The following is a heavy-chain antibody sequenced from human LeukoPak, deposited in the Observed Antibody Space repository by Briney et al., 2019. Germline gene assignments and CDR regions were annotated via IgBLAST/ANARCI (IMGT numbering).Heavy chain of an antibody. CDR1: GFTFSSYS. V-gene: IGHV3-21*01. Sequence: GGSLRLSCAASGFTFSSYSMNWVRQAPGKGLEWVSSISSSSSYIYYAGSVKGRFTISRDNAKNSLYLQMNSLRAEDTAVHYCARHQWELPPFDYWGQGTLVTVSS. CDR2: ISSSSSYI. CDR3: ARHQWELPPFDY. J-gene: IGHJ4*02. D-gene: IGHD1-26*01.